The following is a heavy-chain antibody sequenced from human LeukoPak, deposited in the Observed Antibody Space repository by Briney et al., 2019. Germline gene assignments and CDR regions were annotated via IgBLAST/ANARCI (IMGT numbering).Heavy chain of an antibody. V-gene: IGHV1-69*04. CDR2: IIPILGIA. Sequence: ASVKVSCKASGGTFSSYAISWVRQAPGQGLEWMGRIIPILGIANYAQKFQGRVTITADKSTSTAYMELSSLRSEDTAVYYCAREPAAGPGRDWFDPWGQGTLVTVSS. D-gene: IGHD6-13*01. CDR1: GGTFSSYA. J-gene: IGHJ5*02. CDR3: AREPAAGPGRDWFDP.